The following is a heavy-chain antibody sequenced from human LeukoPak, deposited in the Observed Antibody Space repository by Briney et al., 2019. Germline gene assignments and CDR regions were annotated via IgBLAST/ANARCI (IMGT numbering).Heavy chain of an antibody. CDR1: GGSISSGGYY. CDR2: IYHSGST. V-gene: IGHV4-30-2*01. J-gene: IGHJ3*02. Sequence: SETLSLTCTVSGGSISSGGYYWSWIRQPPGKGLEWIGYIYHSGSTYYNPSLKSRVTISVDRSKNQFSLKLSSVTAADTAVYYCAREGSRGVLAAFDIWGQGTMVTVSS. D-gene: IGHD3-10*01. CDR3: AREGSRGVLAAFDI.